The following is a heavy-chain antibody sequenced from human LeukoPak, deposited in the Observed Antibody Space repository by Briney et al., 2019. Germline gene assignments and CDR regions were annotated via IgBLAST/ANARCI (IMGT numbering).Heavy chain of an antibody. D-gene: IGHD5-18*01. CDR2: ISSRSTYI. J-gene: IGHJ4*02. V-gene: IGHV3-21*01. CDR3: AREPTAMIL. CDR1: GFTFSSYS. Sequence: GRSLRLSCAASGFTFSSYSMNWVRQTPGKGLEWVSSISSRSTYIYYADSVKGRFTISRDNAKNSLYLQMNSLRAEDTAVYYCAREPTAMILWGQGTLVTVSS.